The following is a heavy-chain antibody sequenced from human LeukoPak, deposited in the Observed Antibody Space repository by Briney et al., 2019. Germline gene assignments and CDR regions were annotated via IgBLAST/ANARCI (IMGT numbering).Heavy chain of an antibody. Sequence: PSETLSLTCTVSGGSISSYYWSWIRQPPGKGLEWIGYIYYSGSTNYNPSLKSRVTISVDTSKNQFSLKLNSVTAADTAVYYCARFPTWTEGGGYWGQGTLVTVSS. CDR2: IYYSGST. CDR1: GGSISSYY. J-gene: IGHJ4*02. CDR3: ARFPTWTEGGGY. V-gene: IGHV4-59*08. D-gene: IGHD2-15*01.